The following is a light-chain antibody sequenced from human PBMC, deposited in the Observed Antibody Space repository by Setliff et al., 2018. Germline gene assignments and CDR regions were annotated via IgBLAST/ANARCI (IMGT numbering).Light chain of an antibody. Sequence: QSVLTQPPSASGSPGQSVTISCTGTSSDVGNYNFVSWYQQHPGKAPKLMIYEVSKRPSGVPDRLSGSKSGNTASLTVSGLQAEDEADYYCSSYAGRNNLGVFGTGTKVTVL. J-gene: IGLJ1*01. CDR3: SSYAGRNNLGV. V-gene: IGLV2-8*01. CDR1: SSDVGNYNF. CDR2: EVS.